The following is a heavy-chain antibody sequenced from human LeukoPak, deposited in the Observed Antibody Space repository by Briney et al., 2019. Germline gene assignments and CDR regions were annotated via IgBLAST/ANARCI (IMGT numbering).Heavy chain of an antibody. V-gene: IGHV1-69*05. CDR1: GGTFSSYA. D-gene: IGHD1-7*01. J-gene: IGHJ5*02. CDR3: ARDLLELQGFDP. CDR2: IIPIFGTA. Sequence: ASVKVSCKASGGTFSSYAISWVRQAPGQGLEWMGGIIPIFGTANYAQKFQGRVTITTDESTSTAYMELSSLRSEDTAVYYCARDLLELQGFDPWGQGTLVTVSS.